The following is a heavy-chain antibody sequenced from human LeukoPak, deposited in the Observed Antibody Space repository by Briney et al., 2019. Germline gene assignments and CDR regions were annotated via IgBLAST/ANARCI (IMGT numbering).Heavy chain of an antibody. D-gene: IGHD2-2*01. CDR3: ARGKDRELLSSEWLFDY. V-gene: IGHV1-8*01. J-gene: IGHJ4*02. Sequence: GASVKVSCKASGYAVTSYDVNLGRRATGQGLEWMGWMNPNSGNTGYAQKFQGRVTMTRNTSISTAYMELSSLRSEDTAVYYCARGKDRELLSSEWLFDYWGQGTLVTVSS. CDR2: MNPNSGNT. CDR1: GYAVTSYD.